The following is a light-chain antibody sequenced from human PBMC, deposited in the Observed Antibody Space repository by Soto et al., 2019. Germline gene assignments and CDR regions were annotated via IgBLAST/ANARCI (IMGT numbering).Light chain of an antibody. J-gene: IGKJ4*01. V-gene: IGKV1-17*03. CDR3: LHHKSYPLT. Sequence: DIQMTQSPSAMSASVGDRVTITCRASQDISSDLAWFQQKPGKVPKRLIYAASSLQSGGPARFSGSGSGTEFTLTISSLQPEDFATYYCLHHKSYPLTVGGGTKVEIK. CDR1: QDISSD. CDR2: AAS.